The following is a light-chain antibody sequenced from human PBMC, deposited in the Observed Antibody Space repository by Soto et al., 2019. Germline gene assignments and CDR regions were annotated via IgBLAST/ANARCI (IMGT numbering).Light chain of an antibody. CDR3: QSYDSSLSHVV. Sequence: QSVLTQPPSVSGALGQRVTISCTGSSSNIGAHYDVHWYQHLPGTAPKLLIYGNSNRPSGVPDRFSGSKSGTSASLAITGLQAEDEADYYCQSYDSSLSHVVFGGGTKLTVL. CDR1: SSNIGAHYD. V-gene: IGLV1-40*01. J-gene: IGLJ2*01. CDR2: GNS.